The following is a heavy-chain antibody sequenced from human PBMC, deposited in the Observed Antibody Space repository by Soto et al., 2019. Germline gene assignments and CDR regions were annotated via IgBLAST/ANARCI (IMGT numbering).Heavy chain of an antibody. CDR1: GFTFNNYA. CDR3: ARGMITFGGY. CDR2: ISGDGINT. D-gene: IGHD3-16*01. V-gene: IGHV3-30-3*01. J-gene: IGHJ4*02. Sequence: QVQLVGSGGGVVQPGRSLRLSCAASGFTFNNYAMYWVRQAPGKGLEWMAVISGDGINTYYADSVKGRFTISRDNSKNTLYLQMNSLRPEDTAVYYCARGMITFGGYWGQGTLVTVSS.